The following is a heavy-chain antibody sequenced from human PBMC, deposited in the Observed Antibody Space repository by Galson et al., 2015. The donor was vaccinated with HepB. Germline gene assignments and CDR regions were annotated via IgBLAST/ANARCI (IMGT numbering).Heavy chain of an antibody. CDR3: ARKTGTKGYGMDV. D-gene: IGHD1-7*01. CDR1: GFTLSYYY. J-gene: IGHJ6*02. Sequence: SLRLSCAPSGFTLSYYYINWVRQAPGRGLEWVSSISSSSSNIYYADSVKGRFTISRDNAENSVYLQMNSLRAEDTAVYYCARKTGTKGYGMDVWGQGTTVTVSS. V-gene: IGHV3-21*01. CDR2: ISSSSSNI.